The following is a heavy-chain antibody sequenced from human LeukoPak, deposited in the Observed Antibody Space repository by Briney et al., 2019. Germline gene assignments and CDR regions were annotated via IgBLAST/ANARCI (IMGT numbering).Heavy chain of an antibody. CDR2: IYTSGST. V-gene: IGHV4-61*02. CDR1: GGSISSGSYY. Sequence: PSETLSLTCTVSGGSISSGSYYWSWIQQPAGKGLEWIGRIYTSGSTNYNPSLKSRVTITVDTSKNQFSLKLSSVTAADTAVYYCASYYDYVWGSYRYTVDYWGQGTLVTVSS. CDR3: ASYYDYVWGSYRYTVDY. J-gene: IGHJ4*02. D-gene: IGHD3-16*02.